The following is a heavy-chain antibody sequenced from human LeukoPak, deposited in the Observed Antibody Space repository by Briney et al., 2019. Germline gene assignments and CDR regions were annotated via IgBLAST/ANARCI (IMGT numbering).Heavy chain of an antibody. CDR1: GGSFSGYY. CDR2: INHSGST. J-gene: IGHJ4*02. D-gene: IGHD5-24*01. CDR3: ARGPGYNLRSYYFDY. Sequence: SETLSLTCAVYGGSFSGYYWSWIRQPPGKGLEWVGEINHSGSTNYNPSLKSRVTISVDTSKNQFSLKLSSVTAADTAVYYCARGPGYNLRSYYFDYWGQGTLVTVSS. V-gene: IGHV4-34*01.